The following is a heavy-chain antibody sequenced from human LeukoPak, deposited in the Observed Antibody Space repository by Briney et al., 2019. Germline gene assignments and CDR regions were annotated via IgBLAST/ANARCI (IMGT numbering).Heavy chain of an antibody. CDR1: GYDFTTYW. CDR2: IYPGDSDT. CDR3: ARSGTAMVTSFDY. Sequence: GESMKISCKASGYDFTTYWIGWVRQMPGKGLEWVGIIYPGDSDTRYSPSFRGQVTISADKSISTAYLQWSSLKASDTAMYYCARSGTAMVTSFDYWGQGTLVTVSS. J-gene: IGHJ4*02. V-gene: IGHV5-51*01. D-gene: IGHD5-18*01.